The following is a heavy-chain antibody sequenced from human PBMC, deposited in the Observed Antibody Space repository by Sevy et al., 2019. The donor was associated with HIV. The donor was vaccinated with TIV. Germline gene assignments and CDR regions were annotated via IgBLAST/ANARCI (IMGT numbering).Heavy chain of an antibody. CDR2: ISGISNYI. D-gene: IGHD6-6*01. V-gene: IGHV3-21*01. CDR3: ARGVQTYDAFDI. Sequence: GGSLRLSCAASGFTFSSYSMNWVRQAPGKGLEWVSSISGISNYIYYADSVQGRLSISRDNAKDSLYLQMNSLRVEDTAIYYCARGVQTYDAFDIWGQGTMVTVSS. CDR1: GFTFSSYS. J-gene: IGHJ3*02.